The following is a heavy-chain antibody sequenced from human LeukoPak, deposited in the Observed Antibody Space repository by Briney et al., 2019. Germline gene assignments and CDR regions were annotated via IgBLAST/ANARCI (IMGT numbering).Heavy chain of an antibody. Sequence: PGGSLTLSCAASGFSLSSKYMSWVRQPAGKGLAWVSVIYSGGTTFYADSVKGRFTISRDNSKNTLYLQMNSLRPDDTAVYYCTKLKGWYGDGYFDSWGPGTLVTVSS. V-gene: IGHV3-53*01. D-gene: IGHD6-19*01. CDR1: GFSLSSKY. CDR2: IYSGGTT. J-gene: IGHJ4*02. CDR3: TKLKGWYGDGYFDS.